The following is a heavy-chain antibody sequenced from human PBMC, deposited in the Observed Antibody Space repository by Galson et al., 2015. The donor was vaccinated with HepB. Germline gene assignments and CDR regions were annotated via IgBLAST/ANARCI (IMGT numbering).Heavy chain of an antibody. J-gene: IGHJ4*02. CDR2: IKHDGSED. CDR3: AILRGWRVPTGLFGN. V-gene: IGHV3-7*03. D-gene: IGHD2-2*01. CDR1: GFPFGDYW. Sequence: SLRLSCAASGFPFGDYWMNWVRQSPEKGLEWVANIKHDGSEDYYVNSVKGRFTISRDNAKNSLYQHMAVLRVEDAAVYYCAILRGWRVPTGLFGNWGQRTLVTVS.